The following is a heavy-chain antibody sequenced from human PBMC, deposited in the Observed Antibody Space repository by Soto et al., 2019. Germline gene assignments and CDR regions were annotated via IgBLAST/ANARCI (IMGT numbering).Heavy chain of an antibody. CDR1: GFTFSNYG. CDR3: ARDYYFGSGTSYTLYY. J-gene: IGHJ4*02. Sequence: GGSLRLSCAASGFTFSNYGMHWVRQAPGKGLEWVAAISDDGVSKYYADSVQGRFTISRDNSESAVFLQMNSLRPDDTALYFCARDYYFGSGTSYTLYYWGQGTTVTVSS. CDR2: ISDDGVSK. D-gene: IGHD3-10*01. V-gene: IGHV3-30*03.